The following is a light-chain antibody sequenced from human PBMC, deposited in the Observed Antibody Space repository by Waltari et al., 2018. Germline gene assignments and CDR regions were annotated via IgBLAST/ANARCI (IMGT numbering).Light chain of an antibody. J-gene: IGKJ1*01. Sequence: DIVMTQSPDSLAVSLGERATINCKSSQSVLYSSNNKNYLAWYQQKPGQPPKLLNYRASTRASGVPDRFSGSGSGTDFTLPISSLQAEDVAVYYCQQYYSTPRTFGQGTKVEIK. V-gene: IGKV4-1*01. CDR1: QSVLYSSNNKNY. CDR2: RAS. CDR3: QQYYSTPRT.